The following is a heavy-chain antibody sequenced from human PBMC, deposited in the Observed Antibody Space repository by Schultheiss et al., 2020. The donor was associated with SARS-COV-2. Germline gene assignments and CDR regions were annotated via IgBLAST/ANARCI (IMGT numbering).Heavy chain of an antibody. J-gene: IGHJ4*02. D-gene: IGHD3-16*01. CDR1: GFTFSSYE. CDR3: ARGGGLQYYFDY. Sequence: GGSLRLSCAASGFTFSSYEMNWVRQAPGKGLEWVSYISSSGSTIYYADSVKGRFTISRDNAKNSLYLQMNSLRAEDTAVYYCARGGGLQYYFDYWGQGTLVTVSS. CDR2: ISSSGSTI. V-gene: IGHV3-48*03.